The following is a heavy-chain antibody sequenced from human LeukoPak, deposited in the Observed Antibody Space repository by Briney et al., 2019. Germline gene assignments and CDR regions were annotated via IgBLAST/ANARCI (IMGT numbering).Heavy chain of an antibody. D-gene: IGHD3-9*01. CDR2: IYYSGST. V-gene: IGHV4-59*01. J-gene: IGHJ3*02. CDR3: ARGRFVLTGYYAFDI. Sequence: PSETLSLTCTVSGGSISSYYWNWIRQPPGKGLEWIAHIYYSGSTNYNPSLKSRVTISVDTSKNQFSLKLSSVTAADTAVYYCARGRFVLTGYYAFDIWGPGTMVTVSS. CDR1: GGSISSYY.